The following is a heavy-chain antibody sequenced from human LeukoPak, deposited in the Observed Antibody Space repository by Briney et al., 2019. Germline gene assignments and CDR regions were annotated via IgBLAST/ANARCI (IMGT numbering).Heavy chain of an antibody. J-gene: IGHJ4*02. CDR2: IYYSGST. CDR1: GGSISSYY. V-gene: IGHV4-59*01. CDR3: ARGSTHRGYSYGLTPYYFDY. Sequence: KPSETLFLTCTVSGGSISSYYWSWIRQPPGKGLEWIGYIYYSGSTNYNPSLKSRVTISVDTSKNQFSLKLSSVTAADTAVYYCARGSTHRGYSYGLTPYYFDYWGQGTLVTVSS. D-gene: IGHD5-18*01.